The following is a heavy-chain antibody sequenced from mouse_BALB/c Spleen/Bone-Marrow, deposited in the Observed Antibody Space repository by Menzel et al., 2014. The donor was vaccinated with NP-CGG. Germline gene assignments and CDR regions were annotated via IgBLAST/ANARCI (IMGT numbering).Heavy chain of an antibody. CDR2: ISNGSSPI. V-gene: IGHV5-17*02. Sequence: EVNVVESGGGLVQPGGSRKLSCAASGFIFSSFGMHWVRQAPEKGLEWVAYISNGSSPIYYADTVKGRFTISRDNPKNTLFLQMTSLRSEDTAMYYCARKGAMITHYYAMDYWGQGTSVTVSS. J-gene: IGHJ4*01. CDR3: ARKGAMITHYYAMDY. CDR1: GFIFSSFG. D-gene: IGHD2-4*01.